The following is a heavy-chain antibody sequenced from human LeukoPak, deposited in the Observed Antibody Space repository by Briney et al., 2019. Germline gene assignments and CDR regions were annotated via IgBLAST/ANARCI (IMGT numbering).Heavy chain of an antibody. D-gene: IGHD6-6*01. V-gene: IGHV1-8*01. CDR1: GYTFTNFD. J-gene: IGHJ4*02. Sequence: ASVKVSCKASGYTFTNFDINWVRQATGQGLEWMGWMNPNSGNTGYAQKFQGRVTMTRNTSISTAYMELSSLRSEDTAVYYCATGVANIAACDYWGQGTLVTVSS. CDR3: ATGVANIAACDY. CDR2: MNPNSGNT.